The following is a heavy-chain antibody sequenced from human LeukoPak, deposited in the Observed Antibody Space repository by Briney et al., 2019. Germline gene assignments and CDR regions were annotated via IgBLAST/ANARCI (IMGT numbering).Heavy chain of an antibody. D-gene: IGHD6-13*01. J-gene: IGHJ5*02. Sequence: SETLSLTCTVSGGSISSYYWSWIRQPPGKGLERIGYIYYSGSTNYNPSLKSRVTISVDTSKNQFSLKLSSVTAADTAVYYCARARIAAAGVSWFDPWGQGTLVTVSS. CDR1: GGSISSYY. CDR2: IYYSGST. V-gene: IGHV4-59*08. CDR3: ARARIAAAGVSWFDP.